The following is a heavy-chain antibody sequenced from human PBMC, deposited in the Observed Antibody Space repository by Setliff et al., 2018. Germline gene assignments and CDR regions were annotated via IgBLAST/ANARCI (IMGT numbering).Heavy chain of an antibody. V-gene: IGHV4-59*11. Sequence: PSETLSLTCTVSGGAISGHYLTWIWQPPGKGLEWIGYVYYSGTTNYNPSLRGRITISLDTSKNQFSLKLSSVTAADTAVYYCARSCSDSTCYNYWGQGTLVTVSS. J-gene: IGHJ4*02. D-gene: IGHD2-15*01. CDR3: ARSCSDSTCYNY. CDR1: GGAISGHY. CDR2: VYYSGTT.